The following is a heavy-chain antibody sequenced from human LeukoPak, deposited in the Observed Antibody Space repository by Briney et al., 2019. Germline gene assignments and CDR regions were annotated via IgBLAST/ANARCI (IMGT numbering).Heavy chain of an antibody. V-gene: IGHV4-39*02. CDR1: GGSISSNTYY. J-gene: IGHJ4*02. Sequence: PSETLSLTCTVSGGSISSNTYYWSWIRQPPVKGLEWIGSIRYSGRTYYKPSLKSRVTLSVDTSKNQLLLNLRSVTAADTAMYYCAREFNGSPDYLGQGTLVTVSS. D-gene: IGHD6-25*01. CDR2: IRYSGRT. CDR3: AREFNGSPDY.